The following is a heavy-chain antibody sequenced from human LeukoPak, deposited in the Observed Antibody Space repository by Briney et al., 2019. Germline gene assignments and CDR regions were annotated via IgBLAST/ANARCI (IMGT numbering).Heavy chain of an antibody. CDR2: INSDGSST. J-gene: IGHJ6*02. CDR3: ARVGGSGSYTSYYYYGMDV. V-gene: IGHV3-74*01. CDR1: GFTFSSYW. Sequence: PGGSLRLSCAASGFTFSSYWMHWVRQAPGKGLMWVSHINSDGSSTSYADSVKGRFTVSRDNAKNTLYLQMNSLRAEDTAVYYCARVGGSGSYTSYYYYGMDVWGQGTTVTVSS. D-gene: IGHD3-10*01.